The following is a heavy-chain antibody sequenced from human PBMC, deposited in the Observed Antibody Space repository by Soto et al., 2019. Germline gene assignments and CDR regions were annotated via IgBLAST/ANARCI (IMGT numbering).Heavy chain of an antibody. CDR2: INANSGDT. Sequence: ASVKVSCKASGYTFSGHYMHWIRQAPGQGPEWLGWINANSGDTDRAQKFQDRLTMTRDTSISTAYMELSRLRSDDTAVYYCARGGALDGTSPPFNHWGQGTLVTVSS. CDR3: ARGGALDGTSPPFNH. CDR1: GYTFSGHY. J-gene: IGHJ4*02. D-gene: IGHD6-19*01. V-gene: IGHV1-2*02.